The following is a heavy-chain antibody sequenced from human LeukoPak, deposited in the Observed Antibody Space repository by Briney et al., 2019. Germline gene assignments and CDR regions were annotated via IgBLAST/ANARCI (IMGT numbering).Heavy chain of an antibody. Sequence: GGSLRLSCAASGFTFDGYTMNWVREAPGKGLEWVASISSRSDYIYYADSVRGRFTVSRENAKNSLSLQMNTLRAEDTATYYCARAEASVTAFDFWGQGTLVTVSS. CDR1: GFTFDGYT. CDR3: ARAEASVTAFDF. CDR2: ISSRSDYI. J-gene: IGHJ4*02. V-gene: IGHV3-21*01. D-gene: IGHD2-21*02.